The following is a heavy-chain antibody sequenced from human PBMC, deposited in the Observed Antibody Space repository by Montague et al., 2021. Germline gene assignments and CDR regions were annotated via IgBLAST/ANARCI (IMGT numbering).Heavy chain of an antibody. D-gene: IGHD3-10*01. CDR2: MFYGGAT. V-gene: IGHV4-59*08. Sequence: SETLSLTCTVSSGSIFHAHWSWVRQPPGKGLEWLGSMFYGGATSNNPSLKSRVTRSIDTSTNQFSLKLSFMTAADTAVYYCAKQDYFVSGTSYKGFDPWGQGILVTVSS. CDR1: SGSIFHAH. CDR3: AKQDYFVSGTSYKGFDP. J-gene: IGHJ5*02.